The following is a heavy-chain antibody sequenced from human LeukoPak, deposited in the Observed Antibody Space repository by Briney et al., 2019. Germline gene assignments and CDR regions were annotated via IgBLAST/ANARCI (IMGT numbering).Heavy chain of an antibody. CDR3: ARVQYSSSVDS. J-gene: IGHJ4*02. CDR2: IYTSGST. CDR1: GGSISSGSYY. Sequence: SETLSLTCTVSGGSISSGSYYWSWIRQPAGKGLEWIGRIYTSGSTHYNPSLKSRVTISVDTSKNQFSLKLSSVTAADTAVYYCARVQYSSSVDSWGQGTLVTVSS. D-gene: IGHD6-6*01. V-gene: IGHV4-61*02.